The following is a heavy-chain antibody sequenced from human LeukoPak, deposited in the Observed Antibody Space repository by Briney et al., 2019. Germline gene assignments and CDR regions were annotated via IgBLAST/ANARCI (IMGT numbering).Heavy chain of an antibody. D-gene: IGHD1-26*01. V-gene: IGHV4-59*01. CDR3: ARDGYSGSYSHDAFDI. Sequence: SETLSLTCTVSGGSISSYYWSWIRQPPGKGLEWIRYIYYSGSTNYNPSLKSRVTISVDTSKNQFSLKLSSVTAADTAVYYCARDGYSGSYSHDAFDIWGQGTMVTVSS. J-gene: IGHJ3*02. CDR2: IYYSGST. CDR1: GGSISSYY.